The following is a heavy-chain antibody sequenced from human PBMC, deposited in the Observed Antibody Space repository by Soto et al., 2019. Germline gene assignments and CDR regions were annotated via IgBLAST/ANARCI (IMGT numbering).Heavy chain of an antibody. J-gene: IGHJ6*02. CDR1: GGMFSSYV. D-gene: IGHD3-16*01. CDR2: ISGTGGST. V-gene: IGHV3-23*01. Sequence: GGSLRLSCEASGGMFSSYVMNWVRQAPGKGLEWVSGISGTGGSTKYADSVQGRFTISRDSSRNTLYLQMNSLRPDDTAVYYCAKDKVVGLGIRSPGVSYGMDVRGQATMVTLSS. CDR3: AKDKVVGLGIRSPGVSYGMDV.